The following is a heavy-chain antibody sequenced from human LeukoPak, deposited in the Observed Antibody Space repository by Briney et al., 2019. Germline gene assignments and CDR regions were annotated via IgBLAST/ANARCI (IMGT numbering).Heavy chain of an antibody. Sequence: PSETLSLTCTVSGDSISSYNYFWGWIRQPPGKGLEWVGSIYYHGNTYYNPSLKSRVTLSADTSKNQFSLKVTSVTAADTAVYYCARASSGYYWDFDYWGQGTLVTVSS. J-gene: IGHJ4*02. V-gene: IGHV4-39*01. CDR3: ARASSGYYWDFDY. CDR1: GDSISSYNYF. D-gene: IGHD3-22*01. CDR2: IYYHGNT.